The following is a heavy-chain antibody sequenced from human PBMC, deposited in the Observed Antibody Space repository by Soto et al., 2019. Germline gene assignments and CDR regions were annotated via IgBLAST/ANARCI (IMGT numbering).Heavy chain of an antibody. CDR2: IFPSDSDT. CDR1: GYGFSTHC. CDR3: ATPGGFGMDV. J-gene: IGHJ6*02. D-gene: IGHD2-8*02. V-gene: IGHV5-51*01. Sequence: GESLKISCNASGYGFSTHCIGLVRQLPGKGPEWMGIIFPSDSDTRYDPSFQGHVTISADMSINTAYLQWNRLKASDTAMYYCATPGGFGMDVWGQGTPVTVSS.